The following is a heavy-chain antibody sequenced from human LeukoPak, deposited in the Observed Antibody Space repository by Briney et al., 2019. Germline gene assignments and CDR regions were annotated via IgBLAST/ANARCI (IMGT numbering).Heavy chain of an antibody. J-gene: IGHJ4*02. Sequence: GGSLRLSCAVSGLTFSSSWMDWVRQAPGKGLEWVASINPDGNKKYSADSVKGRFTSSRDNAENSLYLQMNSLRVEDTAFYYCARDLAYSRLDYWGQGMLVTVSS. CDR1: GLTFSSSW. CDR2: INPDGNKK. D-gene: IGHD5-18*01. V-gene: IGHV3-7*01. CDR3: ARDLAYSRLDY.